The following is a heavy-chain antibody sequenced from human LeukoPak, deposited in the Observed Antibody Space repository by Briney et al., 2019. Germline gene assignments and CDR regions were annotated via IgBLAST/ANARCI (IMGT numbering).Heavy chain of an antibody. CDR2: IHQDGNEK. D-gene: IGHD2-21*02. J-gene: IGHJ4*02. CDR3: ARGDDFSGDY. V-gene: IGHV3-7*04. CDR1: GFTFRTYW. Sequence: GGSLRLCCAASGFTFRTYWMSWVRQAPGKGLEWVANIHQDGNEKYYVDSVKGRFTISRDNAKNSLYLQMNSLRVEEKAVYYCARGDDFSGDYWGQGTLVTVSS.